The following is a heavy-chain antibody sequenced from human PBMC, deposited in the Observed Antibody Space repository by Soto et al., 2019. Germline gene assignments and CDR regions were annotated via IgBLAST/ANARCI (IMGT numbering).Heavy chain of an antibody. Sequence: QVQLQESGPGLVKPSQTLSLTCTVSGCSISSGDYYWSWIRQPPGTGLEWIGYIYYSGSTYYNPSLKSRVTISVDTSKTQFSLKLSSGTAADTAVYYCARERSVTSYYYYYGMDVWGQGPTVTVSS. CDR3: ARERSVTSYYYYYGMDV. D-gene: IGHD4-4*01. CDR2: IYYSGST. CDR1: GCSISSGDYY. J-gene: IGHJ6*02. V-gene: IGHV4-30-4*01.